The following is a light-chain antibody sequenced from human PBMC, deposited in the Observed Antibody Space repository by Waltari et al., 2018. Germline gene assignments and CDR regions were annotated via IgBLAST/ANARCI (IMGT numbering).Light chain of an antibody. CDR1: GTDVGGYNF. CDR3: SSYTTTRVI. Sequence: QSALTQPASVSGSPGQSITIPCSGTGTDVGGYNFVSWYQQHQGKAPRVIIYDVTTRPSGVSDRFSGSKSGNTASLTISGLQAEDEADYYCSSYTTTRVIFGGGTKVTVL. J-gene: IGLJ2*01. V-gene: IGLV2-14*03. CDR2: DVT.